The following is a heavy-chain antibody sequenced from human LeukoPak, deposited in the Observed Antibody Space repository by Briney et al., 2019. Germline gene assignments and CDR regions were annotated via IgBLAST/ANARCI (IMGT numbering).Heavy chain of an antibody. D-gene: IGHD2-15*01. J-gene: IGHJ4*02. CDR1: GFTFSSHA. V-gene: IGHV3-23*01. CDR2: ISISGDTT. Sequence: GGSLRLSCVASGFTFSSHAMTWVRQAPEKGLEWVSAISISGDTTYYADAVKGRFTISRDNSKNTVYLQMNSLRAEDTAVYYCAREGRVVVAAIDYWGQGTLVTVSS. CDR3: AREGRVVVAAIDY.